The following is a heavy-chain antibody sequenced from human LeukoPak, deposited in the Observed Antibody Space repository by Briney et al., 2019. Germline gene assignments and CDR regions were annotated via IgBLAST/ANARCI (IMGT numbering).Heavy chain of an antibody. D-gene: IGHD2-2*01. CDR2: IYYSGNT. CDR1: GGSISRYY. V-gene: IGHV4-59*12. Sequence: SETLSLTCTVSGGSISRYYWSWIRQSPGKGLEWIGYIYYSGNTNYNPSFKSRVTISVDTSKNQFSLKLSSVTAADTAVYYCARWRDKFSTRVDPGAFDIWGQGTMVTVSS. J-gene: IGHJ3*02. CDR3: ARWRDKFSTRVDPGAFDI.